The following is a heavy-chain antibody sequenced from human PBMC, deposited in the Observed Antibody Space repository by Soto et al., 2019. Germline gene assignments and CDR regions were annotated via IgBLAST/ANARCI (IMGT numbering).Heavy chain of an antibody. CDR2: ISPASGDT. Sequence: VASVKVSCKASGYTFTGYYMHWVRQAPGQGPEWMGWISPASGDTTYAQKFQGRVTMTRDTSISTAYMELIRLTSDDTAVYSCARGEYRYGQYCFDSWGQGTLVTVSS. CDR1: GYTFTGYY. J-gene: IGHJ4*02. D-gene: IGHD5-18*01. V-gene: IGHV1-2*02. CDR3: ARGEYRYGQYCFDS.